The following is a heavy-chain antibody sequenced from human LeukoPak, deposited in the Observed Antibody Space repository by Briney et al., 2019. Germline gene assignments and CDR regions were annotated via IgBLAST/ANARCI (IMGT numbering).Heavy chain of an antibody. CDR2: IYSGGST. Sequence: GGSLRLSCAASEFTVSSNYMSWVRQAPGKGLEWVSVIYSGGSTYYADSVKGRFTISRDNSKNTLYLQMNSLRAEGTAVYYCARQYNYGYYYFDYWGQGTLVTVSS. D-gene: IGHD5-18*01. V-gene: IGHV3-66*04. CDR1: EFTVSSNY. CDR3: ARQYNYGYYYFDY. J-gene: IGHJ4*02.